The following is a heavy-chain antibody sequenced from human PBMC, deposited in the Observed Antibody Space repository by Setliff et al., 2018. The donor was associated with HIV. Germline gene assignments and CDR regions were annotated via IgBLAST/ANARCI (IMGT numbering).Heavy chain of an antibody. V-gene: IGHV4-61*02. CDR3: AGQNIGAYWFDP. CDR1: GASISSGNYF. D-gene: IGHD3-16*01. CDR2: IDTSGST. Sequence: PSETLSLTCTVSGASISSGNYFWTLIRQPAGKGLEWIGRIDTSGSTNYNPSLKRRVTTSVDTSKNKFSLKLSSVTAADPAVYYCAGQNIGAYWFDPWGQGTLVTVSS. J-gene: IGHJ5*02.